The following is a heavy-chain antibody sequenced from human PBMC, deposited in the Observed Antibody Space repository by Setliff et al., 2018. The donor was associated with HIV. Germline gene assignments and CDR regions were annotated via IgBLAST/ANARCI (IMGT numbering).Heavy chain of an antibody. V-gene: IGHV3-30*04. J-gene: IGHJ3*02. CDR1: GFTFSNYA. CDR3: AKAAGGMDAFDI. D-gene: IGHD3-16*01. Sequence: PGESLRLSCAASGFTFSNYAMHWVRQAPGKGLEWVAVISYDGTTEYYADSVKGRFTISRDNSKNTLYLQGGSLRPEDTAVYYCAKAAGGMDAFDIWGQGTMVTVSS. CDR2: ISYDGTTE.